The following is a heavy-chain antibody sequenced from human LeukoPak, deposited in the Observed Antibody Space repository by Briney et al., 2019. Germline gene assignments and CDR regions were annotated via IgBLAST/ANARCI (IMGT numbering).Heavy chain of an antibody. V-gene: IGHV4-39*07. CDR1: GGSISSTSYY. CDR2: IYYSGSS. J-gene: IGHJ6*03. D-gene: IGHD5-24*01. Sequence: SETLSLTCTVSGGSISSTSYYWGWIRQPPGKGLEWIGSIYYSGSSYYNPSLKSRVTISVDTSKNQFSLKLSSVTAADTAVYYCAREGRWDYYMDVWGKGSTVTVSS. CDR3: AREGRWDYYMDV.